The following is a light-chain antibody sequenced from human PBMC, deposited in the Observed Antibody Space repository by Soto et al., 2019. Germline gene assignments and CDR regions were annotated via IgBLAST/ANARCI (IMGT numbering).Light chain of an antibody. Sequence: EVVLTQSPATLSLSPGERATLSCRASENVRTFVDWYQQKPGQAPRLLIYGASNRATGIPARFSGSGSGTDFTLTISNLEPEDFAVYYCQQYGDLPWTFGQGTKVEI. CDR3: QQYGDLPWT. J-gene: IGKJ1*01. V-gene: IGKV3-11*01. CDR2: GAS. CDR1: ENVRTF.